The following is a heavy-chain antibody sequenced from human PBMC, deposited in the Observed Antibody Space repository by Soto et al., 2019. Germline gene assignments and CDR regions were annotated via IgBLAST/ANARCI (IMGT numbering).Heavy chain of an antibody. CDR2: IVPIFGTA. Sequence: QVQLVQSGAEVKKPGSSVKVSCKASGGTFSSYGISWVRQAPGQGPEGMGGIVPIFGTANYAQKFQGRVMITADESTSTVYMELRSLRSEDTALYYCARGVRSEARKFNYWGKGTLVTVSS. CDR1: GGTFSSYG. V-gene: IGHV1-69*12. CDR3: ARGVRSEARKFNY. D-gene: IGHD3-10*01. J-gene: IGHJ4*02.